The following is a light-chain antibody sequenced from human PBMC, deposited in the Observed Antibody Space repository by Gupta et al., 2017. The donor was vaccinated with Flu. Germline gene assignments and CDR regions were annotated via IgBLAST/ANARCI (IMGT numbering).Light chain of an antibody. J-gene: IGKJ3*01. CDR1: QGISSY. V-gene: IGKV1-9*01. Sequence: DIQLTQSPSFLYASVGARVTITCRASQGISSYLAWYQQKPGNAPKLLIYAASTWQRGVPSRFSGSGCGTEFTLTISIRQLEHFASYYCQHHNSYPFSTFGRGTKVDMK. CDR2: AAS. CDR3: QHHNSYPFST.